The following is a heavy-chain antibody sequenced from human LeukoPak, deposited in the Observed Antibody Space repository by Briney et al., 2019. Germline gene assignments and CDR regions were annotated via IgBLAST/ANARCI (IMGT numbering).Heavy chain of an antibody. Sequence: PSETLSLTCTVSGGSISSYLRSWIRQPPAKGLEWIGYIYYSGSTNYNPSLKSRVTILVDTSKNQFSLKVSSVTAADTAVYDCARLGGQLDLWGEGTLVTVSS. CDR1: GGSISSYL. D-gene: IGHD3-16*01. V-gene: IGHV4-59*01. CDR2: IYYSGST. J-gene: IGHJ5*02. CDR3: ARLGGQLDL.